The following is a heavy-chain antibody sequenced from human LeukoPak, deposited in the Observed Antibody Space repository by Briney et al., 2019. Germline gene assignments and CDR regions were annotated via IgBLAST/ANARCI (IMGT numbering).Heavy chain of an antibody. D-gene: IGHD3-10*01. Sequence: GGSLRLSCAASGFTFSSYAMHWVRQAPGKGLEWVAVISYDGSNEYYADSVKGRFTISRDNSKNTLYLQMNSLRAEDTAVYYCARDRHYYFDYWGQGTLVTVSS. CDR2: ISYDGSNE. CDR1: GFTFSSYA. CDR3: ARDRHYYFDY. V-gene: IGHV3-30-3*01. J-gene: IGHJ4*02.